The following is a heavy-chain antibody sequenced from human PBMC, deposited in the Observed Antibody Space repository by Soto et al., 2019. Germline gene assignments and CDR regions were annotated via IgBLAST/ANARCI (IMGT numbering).Heavy chain of an antibody. CDR3: AKEDPSGRYSLDY. J-gene: IGHJ4*02. V-gene: IGHV3-30*18. Sequence: QVQLVESGGGVDQHGRSLRLSCEASGFTFSGYGMHWVRQAPGKGLEWVAVISYYGTNEYYEDSVKGRFTISRDNSNNTLYLQMNSLRIEDTAVYFCAKEDPSGRYSLDYWGQGSQVTVSS. CDR1: GFTFSGYG. D-gene: IGHD1-26*01. CDR2: ISYYGTNE.